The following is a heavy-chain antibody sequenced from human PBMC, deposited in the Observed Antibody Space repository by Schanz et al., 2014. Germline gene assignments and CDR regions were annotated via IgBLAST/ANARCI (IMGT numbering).Heavy chain of an antibody. CDR1: GGTFSSDT. CDR3: ARGYGDSPTDF. J-gene: IGHJ4*02. D-gene: IGHD4-17*01. CDR2: IVPIAGIA. Sequence: QVHLVQSGAEVKKPGSSVKVSCKASGGTFSSDTFSWVRQAPGQGLEWMGRIVPIAGIANYAQKFQGRVTITADRSTSTAYMELSSLRSEDTAVYYCARGYGDSPTDFWGQGTLVTVSS. V-gene: IGHV1-69*02.